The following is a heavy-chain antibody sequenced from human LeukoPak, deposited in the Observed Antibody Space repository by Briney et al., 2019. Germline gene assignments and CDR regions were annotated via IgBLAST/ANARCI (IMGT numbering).Heavy chain of an antibody. Sequence: GGSLRLSCAASGFTFSSYAMSWVRQAPGKGLEWVSAISGSGGSTYYADSVKGRFTISRDNAKNSLYLQMNSLRAEDTALYYCAKDFGGRYFDWSPLDYWGQGTLVTVSS. D-gene: IGHD3-9*01. CDR1: GFTFSSYA. CDR2: ISGSGGST. CDR3: AKDFGGRYFDWSPLDY. V-gene: IGHV3-23*01. J-gene: IGHJ4*02.